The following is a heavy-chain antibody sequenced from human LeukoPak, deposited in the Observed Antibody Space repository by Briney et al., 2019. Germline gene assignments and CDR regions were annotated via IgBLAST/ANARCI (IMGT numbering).Heavy chain of an antibody. CDR2: ILPIVNTA. D-gene: IGHD4-17*01. V-gene: IGHV1-69*13. Sequence: GASVRVSCKASGSTFTSYYLHWVRQAPGHGLEWRGGILPIVNTADYAQKFHGRVTITADESTSTAYMDLSTLRSDDTAVYYCARLTIGDYGDRESGFDYWGQGALVTVPS. CDR1: GSTFTSYY. CDR3: ARLTIGDYGDRESGFDY. J-gene: IGHJ4*02.